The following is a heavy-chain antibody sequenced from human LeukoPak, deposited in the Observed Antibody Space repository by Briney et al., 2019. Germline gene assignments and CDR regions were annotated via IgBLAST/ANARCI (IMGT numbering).Heavy chain of an antibody. V-gene: IGHV3-33*01. J-gene: IGHJ6*02. CDR2: IWYDGSNK. Sequence: GGSLRLSCAASGFTFSSYGMHWVRQAPGKGLEWEAVIWYDGSNKYYADSVKGRFTISRDNSKNTLYLQMNSLRAEDTAVYYCARVEDGGSFRNYYYYGMDVWGQGTTVTVSS. D-gene: IGHD2-15*01. CDR3: ARVEDGGSFRNYYYYGMDV. CDR1: GFTFSSYG.